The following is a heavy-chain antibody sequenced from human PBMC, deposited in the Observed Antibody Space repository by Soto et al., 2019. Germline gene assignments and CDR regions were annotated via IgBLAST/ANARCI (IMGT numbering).Heavy chain of an antibody. D-gene: IGHD6-19*01. CDR2: ISYDGSNK. CDR3: AKGSEVAVAGEAGVPTYYGMDV. CDR1: GFTFSSYG. V-gene: IGHV3-30*18. J-gene: IGHJ6*02. Sequence: QVQLVESGGGVVQPGRSLRPSCAASGFTFSSYGMHWVHQAPGKGLEWVAVISYDGSNKYYADSVKGRFTISRDNSKNTLYLQMNSLRAEDTAVYYCAKGSEVAVAGEAGVPTYYGMDVWGQGTTVTVSS.